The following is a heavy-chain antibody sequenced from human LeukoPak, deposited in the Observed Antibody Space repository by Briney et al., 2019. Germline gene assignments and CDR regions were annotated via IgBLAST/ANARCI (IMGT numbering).Heavy chain of an antibody. V-gene: IGHV4-39*07. CDR2: IYYSGGT. Sequence: SETLSLTCTVSGGSISSSSCYWGWIRQPPGKGLELIGSIYYSGGTYYNPYLKSRVTISVDTSKNQFSLKLSSVTAADTAVYYCARDSRGMDSSWYWIENNWFDPWGQGTLVTVSS. D-gene: IGHD6-13*01. J-gene: IGHJ5*02. CDR1: GGSISSSSCY. CDR3: ARDSRGMDSSWYWIENNWFDP.